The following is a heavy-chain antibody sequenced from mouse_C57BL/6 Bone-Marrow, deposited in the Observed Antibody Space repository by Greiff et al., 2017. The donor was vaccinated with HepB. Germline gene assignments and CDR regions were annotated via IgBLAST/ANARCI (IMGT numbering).Heavy chain of an antibody. V-gene: IGHV1-50*01. J-gene: IGHJ2*01. CDR1: GYTFTSYW. CDR2: IDPSDSYT. CDR3: ALRPSPKNY. Sequence: QVQLQQPGAELVKPGASVKLSCKASGYTFTSYWMQWVKQRPGQGLEWIGEIDPSDSYTNYNQKFKGKATLTVDTSSSTAYMQLSILTSEDSAVYYCALRPSPKNYWGRGTALTVSA.